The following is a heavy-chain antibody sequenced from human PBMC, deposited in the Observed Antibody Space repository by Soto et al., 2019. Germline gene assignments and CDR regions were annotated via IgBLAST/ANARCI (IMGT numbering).Heavy chain of an antibody. CDR2: INQDGNED. Sequence: GGSLRLSCAASGFTFSSYWMNWVRQAPGKGLEWVANINQDGNEDNLLDSVKGRFTIPRDNAKNSLFLQMNSLRVDDTAVYYCARTGDGHHDFLDYWGQGALVTVSS. D-gene: IGHD1-1*01. CDR1: GFTFSSYW. CDR3: ARTGDGHHDFLDY. V-gene: IGHV3-7*01. J-gene: IGHJ4*02.